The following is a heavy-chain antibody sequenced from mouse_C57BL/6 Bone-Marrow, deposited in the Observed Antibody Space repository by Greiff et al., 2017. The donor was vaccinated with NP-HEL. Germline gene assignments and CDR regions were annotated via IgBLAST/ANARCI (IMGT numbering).Heavy chain of an antibody. Sequence: EVQLQQSGPELVKPGASVKISCKASGYTFTDYYMNWVKQSHGKGLEWIGDIIPNNGGTSYNQTFKGKATLTVDKSSSTANMELRSQTSEDSAVYYCAIPDYDGNSYDLDYWGQGTTLTVSS. D-gene: IGHD1-1*01. CDR1: GYTFTDYY. V-gene: IGHV1-26*01. CDR3: AIPDYDGNSYDLDY. J-gene: IGHJ2*01. CDR2: IIPNNGGT.